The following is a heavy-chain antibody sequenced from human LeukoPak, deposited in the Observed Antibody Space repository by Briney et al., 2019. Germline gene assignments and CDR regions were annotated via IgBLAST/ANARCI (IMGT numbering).Heavy chain of an antibody. CDR2: ISSSSSTI. CDR3: ARDWFLTGDLPLHFDY. CDR1: GFTFSSYS. D-gene: IGHD7-27*01. J-gene: IGHJ4*02. Sequence: PGGSLRLSCAASGFTFSSYSMNWVRQAPGKGLEWVSYISSSSSTIYYADSVKGRFTISRDNAKNSLYLQMNSLRAEDTAVYYCARDWFLTGDLPLHFDYWGQGTLVTVSS. V-gene: IGHV3-48*04.